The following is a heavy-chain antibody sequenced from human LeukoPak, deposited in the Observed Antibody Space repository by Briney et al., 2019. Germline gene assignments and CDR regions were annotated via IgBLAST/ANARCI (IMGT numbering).Heavy chain of an antibody. CDR3: VSFYETY. D-gene: IGHD2/OR15-2a*01. J-gene: IGHJ4*02. V-gene: IGHV3-21*01. CDR1: GFIFRDYT. Sequence: GGSLRLSCVASGFIFRDYTMNWVRQTPGKGLEWVSAINKGGSYMAYADSVKGRFTVSRDNAKNTVYLQMNSLRAEDTAVYYCVSFYETYWGRGTLVTVSS. CDR2: INKGGSYM.